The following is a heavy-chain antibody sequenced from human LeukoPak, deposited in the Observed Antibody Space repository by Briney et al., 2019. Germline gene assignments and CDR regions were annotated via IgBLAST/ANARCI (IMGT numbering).Heavy chain of an antibody. J-gene: IGHJ4*02. CDR1: GFTFSSYW. CDR2: IKQDGSEK. V-gene: IGHV3-7*01. Sequence: GGSLRLSCAASGFTFSSYWMSWVRQAPGKGLEWVANIKQDGSEKYYVDSVKGRFTISRDNAKNSLYLQMNSLRAEDTAVYYCAMGDSSGYYPYYFDYWGQGTLVTVSS. CDR3: AMGDSSGYYPYYFDY. D-gene: IGHD3-22*01.